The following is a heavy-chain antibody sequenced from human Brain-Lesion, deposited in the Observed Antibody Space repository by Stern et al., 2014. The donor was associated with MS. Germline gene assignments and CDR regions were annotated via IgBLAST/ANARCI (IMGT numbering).Heavy chain of an antibody. D-gene: IGHD4-11*01. V-gene: IGHV4-30-4*01. CDR2: ITYSGTT. J-gene: IGHJ4*02. CDR1: GGSINSGDYH. CDR3: ARSTVSAEYYFDY. Sequence: DQLVESGPGLVKPSQTLSLTCTVSGGSINSGDYHWTWIRQPPGKGLEWIGFITYSGTTYYKPSLQRRLTISVDTSKNQLYLKLRSVTAGDTAVYYCARSTVSAEYYFDYWGQGTLVTVSS.